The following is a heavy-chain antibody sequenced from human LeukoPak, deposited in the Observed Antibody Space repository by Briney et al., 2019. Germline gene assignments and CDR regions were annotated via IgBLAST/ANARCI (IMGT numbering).Heavy chain of an antibody. Sequence: GGSLRLSSAASGFTFTHFAMHSVRQAPGKGLEWVAVISYDGKKNYYADSVKGRFTLTRDDSANTLYLQMNSLRAEDTAVYYCVRGSKIRGVLPEGEFDYWGQGALVTVSS. CDR2: ISYDGKKN. CDR1: GFTFTHFA. V-gene: IGHV3-30*03. CDR3: VRGSKIRGVLPEGEFDY. D-gene: IGHD3-10*01. J-gene: IGHJ4*02.